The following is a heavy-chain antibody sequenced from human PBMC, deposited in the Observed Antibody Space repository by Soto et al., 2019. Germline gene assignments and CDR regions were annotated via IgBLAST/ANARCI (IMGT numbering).Heavy chain of an antibody. CDR1: GYTFSSNW. J-gene: IGHJ5*02. CDR2: IYPDDSET. Sequence: GESLKISCQASGYTFSSNWIGWVRQMPGKGLEWMGIIYPDDSETRYSPSFQGQVTISADRSFNTAYLQWDSLQASDTAIYSCASFLDSWVQPHYFGACGQGTMVTVAS. CDR3: ASFLDSWVQPHYFGA. V-gene: IGHV5-51*01. D-gene: IGHD3-9*01.